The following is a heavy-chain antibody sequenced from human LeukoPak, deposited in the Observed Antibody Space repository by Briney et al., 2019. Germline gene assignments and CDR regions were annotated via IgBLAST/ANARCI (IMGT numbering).Heavy chain of an antibody. CDR3: ARDRYSDYDYYYYYMDV. Sequence: PSETLSLTCTVSGGSISSGSYYWSWIRQPAGKGLEWIGRIYTSGSTNYNPSLKSRVTISVDTSKNQFSPKLSSVTAADTAVYYCARDRYSDYDYYYYYMDVWGKGTTVTISS. D-gene: IGHD2-15*01. CDR1: GGSISSGSYY. V-gene: IGHV4-61*02. CDR2: IYTSGST. J-gene: IGHJ6*03.